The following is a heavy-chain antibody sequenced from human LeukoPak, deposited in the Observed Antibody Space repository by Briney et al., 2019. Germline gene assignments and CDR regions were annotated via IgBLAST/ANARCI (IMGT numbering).Heavy chain of an antibody. D-gene: IGHD3-16*02. CDR3: ARRGSYVWGSYRPDFDY. CDR1: GYSFTSYW. CDR2: IYPGDSDT. Sequence: KRGESLKISCKGSGYSFTSYWIGWVRQMPGKGLELMGIIYPGDSDTRYSPSFQGQVTISADKSISTAYLQWSSLKASDTAMYYCARRGSYVWGSYRPDFDYWGQGTLVTVSS. V-gene: IGHV5-51*01. J-gene: IGHJ4*02.